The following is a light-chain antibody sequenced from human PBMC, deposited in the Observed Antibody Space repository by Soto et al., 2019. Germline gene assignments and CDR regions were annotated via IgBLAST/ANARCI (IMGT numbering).Light chain of an antibody. J-gene: IGLJ1*01. Sequence: QSVLTQPPSASGTPGQRVTISCSGSSSNIGVNTVTWYQQLPRAAPKLLIYTNDQRPSGAPDRFSASKSGTAASLAISGLQSEDEADYYCVAWDDSLNGYVFGPGTKVTVL. CDR3: VAWDDSLNGYV. V-gene: IGLV1-44*01. CDR1: SSNIGVNT. CDR2: TND.